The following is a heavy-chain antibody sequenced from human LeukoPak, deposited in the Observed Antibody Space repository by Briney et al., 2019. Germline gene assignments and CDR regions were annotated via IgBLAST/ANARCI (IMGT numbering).Heavy chain of an antibody. CDR2: IYHSGST. V-gene: IGHV4-30-2*01. J-gene: IGHJ6*02. CDR3: ARGALYYYYGMDV. Sequence: SQTLSLTCTDSGGSISSGGYSWSWIRQPPGKGLEWIGYIYHSGSTYYNPSLKSRVTISVDRSKNQFSLKLSSVTAADTAVYYCARGALYYYYGMDVWGQGTTVTVSS. CDR1: GGSISSGGYS.